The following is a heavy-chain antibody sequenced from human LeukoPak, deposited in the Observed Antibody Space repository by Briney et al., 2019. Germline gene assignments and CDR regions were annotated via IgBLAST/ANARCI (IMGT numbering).Heavy chain of an antibody. Sequence: PGGSLRLSCAASGFTFSSYWMHWVRQAPGKGLVRVSRINSDGSSTSYADSVKGRFTISRDNAKNTLYLQMNSLRAEDTAVCYCVSFTMARGVTREGFDYWGQGTLVTVSS. V-gene: IGHV3-74*01. CDR1: GFTFSSYW. J-gene: IGHJ4*02. D-gene: IGHD3-10*01. CDR3: VSFTMARGVTREGFDY. CDR2: INSDGSST.